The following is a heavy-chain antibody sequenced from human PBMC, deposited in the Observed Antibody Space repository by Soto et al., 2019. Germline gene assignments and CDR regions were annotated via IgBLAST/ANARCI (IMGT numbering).Heavy chain of an antibody. V-gene: IGHV4-59*08. Sequence: SETLSLTCTVSGGSISSYYWSWIRQPPGKGLEWIGYIYYSGSTNYNPSLKSRVTISVDTSKNQFSLKLSSVTAADTAVYYCARHSGYDSSGFDYWGQGTLVTVS. J-gene: IGHJ4*02. CDR2: IYYSGST. D-gene: IGHD5-12*01. CDR3: ARHSGYDSSGFDY. CDR1: GGSISSYY.